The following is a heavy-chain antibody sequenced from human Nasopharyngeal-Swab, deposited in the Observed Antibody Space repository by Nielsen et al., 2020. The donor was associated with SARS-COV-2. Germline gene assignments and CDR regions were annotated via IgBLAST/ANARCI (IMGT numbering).Heavy chain of an antibody. CDR2: INHSGST. J-gene: IGHJ6*03. V-gene: IGHV4-34*01. D-gene: IGHD3-10*01. Sequence: SETLSLTCAVYGGSFSGYYWSWIRQPPGKGLEWIGEINHSGSTNYNPYLKSRVTISVDTSKNQFSLKLSSVTAADTAVYYCARGRRHYYGSGSYYYYYYMDVWGKGTTFTVTS. CDR1: GGSFSGYY. CDR3: ARGRRHYYGSGSYYYYYYMDV.